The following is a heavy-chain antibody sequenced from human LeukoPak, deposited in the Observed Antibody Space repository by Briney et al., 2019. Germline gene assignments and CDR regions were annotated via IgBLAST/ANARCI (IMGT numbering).Heavy chain of an antibody. CDR1: GGSISSYY. D-gene: IGHD3-10*01. J-gene: IGHJ5*02. CDR3: ARGFVGYYYGSGIPKNWFDP. Sequence: SETLSLTCTVSGGSISSYYWSWIRQPPGKGLEWIGYIYYSGSTNYNPSLKSRVTISVDTSKNQFSLKLSSVTAADTAVYYCARGFVGYYYGSGIPKNWFDPWGQGTLVTVSS. CDR2: IYYSGST. V-gene: IGHV4-59*01.